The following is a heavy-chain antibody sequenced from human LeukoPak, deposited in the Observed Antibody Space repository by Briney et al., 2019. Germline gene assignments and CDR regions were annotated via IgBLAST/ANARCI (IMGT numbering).Heavy chain of an antibody. Sequence: SETLSLTCTVSGGSISSYYWSWIRQPPGKGLEWIGYIYYSGSTNYNPSLKSRVTISVDTSKNQFSLKLSSVTAADTAVYYCAGVVYSYGYKVFDYWGQGTLVTVSS. CDR1: GGSISSYY. CDR3: AGVVYSYGYKVFDY. V-gene: IGHV4-59*01. CDR2: IYYSGST. D-gene: IGHD5-18*01. J-gene: IGHJ4*02.